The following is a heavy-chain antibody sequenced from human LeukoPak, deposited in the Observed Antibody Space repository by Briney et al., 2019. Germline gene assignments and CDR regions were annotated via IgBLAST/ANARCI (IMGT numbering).Heavy chain of an antibody. CDR2: LRGNDDT. CDR3: AKDPTLYSSGWYYYYGMDV. Sequence: GGSLRLSCVASGFSFTSYAMSWVRQAPARGLEWVSSLRGNDDTFYADSVKGRFTLSRDNSKNSLYLQMNSLRTEDTALYYCAKDPTLYSSGWYYYYGMDVWGQGTTVTVSS. V-gene: IGHV3-43*02. D-gene: IGHD6-19*01. J-gene: IGHJ6*02. CDR1: GFSFTSYA.